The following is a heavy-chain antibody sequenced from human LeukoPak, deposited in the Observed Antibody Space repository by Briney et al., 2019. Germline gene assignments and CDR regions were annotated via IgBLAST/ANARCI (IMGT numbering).Heavy chain of an antibody. D-gene: IGHD3-22*01. V-gene: IGHV3-7*03. J-gene: IGHJ3*02. CDR1: GFTFSSYW. CDR2: IKQDGSEK. Sequence: GGSLRLSCAASGFTFSSYWMSWVRQAPGKGLEWVANIKQDGSEKYYVDSVKGRFTISRDNAKNSLYLQMNSLRAEDTALYYCAKDMGPLKAMIVVEGAFDIWGQGTMVTVSS. CDR3: AKDMGPLKAMIVVEGAFDI.